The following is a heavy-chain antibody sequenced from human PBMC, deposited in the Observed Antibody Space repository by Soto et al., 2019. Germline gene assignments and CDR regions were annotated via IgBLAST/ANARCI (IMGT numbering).Heavy chain of an antibody. Sequence: GGSLRLSCAASGFTVSSNYMSWVRQASGKGLEWVSVIYSGGSTYYADSVKGRFTISRDNSKNTLYLQMNSLRDEDTAVYYCARDPRGWFGEFVQIPDYMDVWGKGTTVTVSS. J-gene: IGHJ6*03. CDR1: GFTVSSNY. CDR2: IYSGGST. D-gene: IGHD3-10*01. CDR3: ARDPRGWFGEFVQIPDYMDV. V-gene: IGHV3-66*01.